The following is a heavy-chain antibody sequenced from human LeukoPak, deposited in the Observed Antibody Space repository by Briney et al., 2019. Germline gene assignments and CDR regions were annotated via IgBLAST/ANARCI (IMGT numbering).Heavy chain of an antibody. CDR2: ISAYKGNT. V-gene: IGHV1-18*01. CDR1: GYTFTSYG. Sequence: GASVKVSCKASGYTFTSYGISWVRQAPGQGLEWMGWISAYKGNTNYAQKLQGRITMTTDTSTSTSYMELRSLTSDDTAVYYCARSGYCSSTSCYAGAFDIWGQGTMVTVSS. D-gene: IGHD2-2*01. J-gene: IGHJ3*02. CDR3: ARSGYCSSTSCYAGAFDI.